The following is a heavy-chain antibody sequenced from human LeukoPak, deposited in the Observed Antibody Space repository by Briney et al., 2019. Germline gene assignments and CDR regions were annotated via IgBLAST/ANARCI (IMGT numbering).Heavy chain of an antibody. CDR2: IIPIFGTA. J-gene: IGHJ4*02. Sequence: GASVKVSCKASGGTFSSYAISWVRQAPGQGLEWMGGIIPIFGTANYAQKFQGRVTITADESTSTAYMELSSLRSEDTAVYYCARGQIITMVRGEYYIDYWGQGTLVTVSS. CDR1: GGTFSSYA. CDR3: ARGQIITMVRGEYYIDY. V-gene: IGHV1-69*13. D-gene: IGHD3-10*01.